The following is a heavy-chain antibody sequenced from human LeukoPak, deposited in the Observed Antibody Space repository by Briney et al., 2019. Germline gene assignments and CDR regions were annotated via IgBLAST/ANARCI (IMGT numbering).Heavy chain of an antibody. V-gene: IGHV3-23*01. CDR1: GFTYIPYA. J-gene: IGHJ4*02. CDR3: AKNSCSSVDYFDC. CDR2: ISIGAGST. D-gene: IGHD6-6*01. Sequence: PGGSLRLSCTASGFTYIPYAMTWVRQAPGKGLEWVSTISIGAGSTYYADSVKGRFTISRDNSKSTLYLQMNSLRAEDTAVYYCAKNSCSSVDYFDCWGQGTLVAVSS.